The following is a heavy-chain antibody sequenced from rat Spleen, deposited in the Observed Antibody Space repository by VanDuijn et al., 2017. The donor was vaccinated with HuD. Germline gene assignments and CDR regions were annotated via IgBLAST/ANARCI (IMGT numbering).Heavy chain of an antibody. Sequence: EVQLVESDGGLVQPGRSLKLSCAASGFTFSDYNMAWVRLAPTKGLEWVASISTSGGSTYYRDSVKGRFTVSRDNAKSTLYLQLDSLRSEDTATYYCVRPPYYGSDYWGQGVMVTVSS. CDR2: ISTSGGST. V-gene: IGHV5-25*01. CDR1: GFTFSDYN. J-gene: IGHJ2*01. CDR3: VRPPYYGSDY. D-gene: IGHD1-7*01.